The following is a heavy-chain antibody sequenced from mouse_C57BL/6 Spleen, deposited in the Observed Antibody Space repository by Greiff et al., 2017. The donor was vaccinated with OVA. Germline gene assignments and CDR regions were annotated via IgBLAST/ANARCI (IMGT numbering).Heavy chain of an antibody. Sequence: QVHVKQSGAELVKPGASVKLSCKASGYTFTEYTIHWVKQRSGQGLEWIGWFYPGSGSIKYNEKFKDKATLTADKSSSTVYMELSRLTSEDSAVYFCARHEEGYGYIDYWGQGTTLTVSS. V-gene: IGHV1-62-2*01. CDR3: ARHEEGYGYIDY. D-gene: IGHD2-10*02. CDR1: GYTFTEYT. J-gene: IGHJ2*01. CDR2: FYPGSGSI.